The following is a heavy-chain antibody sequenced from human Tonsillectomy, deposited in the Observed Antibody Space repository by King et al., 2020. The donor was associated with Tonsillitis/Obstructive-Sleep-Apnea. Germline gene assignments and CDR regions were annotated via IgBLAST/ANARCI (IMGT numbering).Heavy chain of an antibody. CDR1: GGAFSDYA. V-gene: IGHV1-69*01. CDR3: ARDLLASSLLRGEEMNYYYYMNV. Sequence: VQLVESGAEVKKTGSSVKVSCKASGGAFSDYAITWVRQAPGQGLEWMGGITPVFGTINYAQRFRGRVTITADESTSTVYMELRGLGSEDTAVYYCARDLLASSLLRGEEMNYYYYMNVWGEGTKVTVSS. J-gene: IGHJ6*03. CDR2: ITPVFGTI. D-gene: IGHD2-2*01.